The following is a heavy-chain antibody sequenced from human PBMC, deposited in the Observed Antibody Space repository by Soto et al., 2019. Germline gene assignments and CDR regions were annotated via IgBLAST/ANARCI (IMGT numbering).Heavy chain of an antibody. V-gene: IGHV3-30*18. CDR2: ISYDGNDK. D-gene: IGHD6-13*01. CDR1: GFTFSSYG. J-gene: IGHJ4*02. Sequence: PGGSLRLSCADSGFTFSSYGMHWVRQAPGKGLEWVTVISYDGNDKKYGDSVKGRFTISRDNSKNTLFLQMNNLRAEDTAVYYCAKDGDVAAAGYYFDYWGQGALVTVAS. CDR3: AKDGDVAAAGYYFDY.